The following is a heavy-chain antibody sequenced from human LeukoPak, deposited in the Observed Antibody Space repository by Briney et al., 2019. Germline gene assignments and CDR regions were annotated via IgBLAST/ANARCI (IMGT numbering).Heavy chain of an antibody. Sequence: SETLSLTCTVSGGSISNYYWSWIRQPPGKGLEWIGYIYYSGSTYYNSSLKSRVTISVDTSKNQFSLKLSSVTAADTAVYYCARVGVLGYYDSSGLPWGQGTLVTVSS. J-gene: IGHJ5*02. CDR1: GGSISNYY. D-gene: IGHD3-22*01. CDR3: ARVGVLGYYDSSGLP. CDR2: IYYSGST. V-gene: IGHV4-59*08.